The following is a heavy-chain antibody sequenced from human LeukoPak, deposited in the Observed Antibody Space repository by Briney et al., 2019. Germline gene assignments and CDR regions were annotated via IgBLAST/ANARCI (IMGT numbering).Heavy chain of an antibody. CDR2: IIPIFGTA. CDR1: GYTFTSYG. D-gene: IGHD3-22*01. Sequence: ASVKVSCKASGYTFTSYGISWVRQAPGQGLEWMGGIIPIFGTANYAQMFQGRVTMTRDMSTSTVYMELSSLRSEDTAAYYCARARGNYYDSSGYYYYYYYMDVWGKGTTVTVSS. CDR3: ARARGNYYDSSGYYYYYYYMDV. J-gene: IGHJ6*03. V-gene: IGHV1-69*05.